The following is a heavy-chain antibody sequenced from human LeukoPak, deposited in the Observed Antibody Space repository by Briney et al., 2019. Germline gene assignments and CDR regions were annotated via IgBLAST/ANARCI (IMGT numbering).Heavy chain of an antibody. CDR3: ARAKYVWGSYRFDY. CDR2: MNPNSGNT. D-gene: IGHD3-16*02. V-gene: IGHV1-8*01. J-gene: IGHJ4*02. Sequence: ASVKVSCKASGYIFSSYNINWVRQATGQGLEWMGWMNPNSGNTGYAQKFQGRVTITTDESTSTAYMELSSLRSEDTAVYYCARAKYVWGSYRFDYWGQGTLVTVSS. CDR1: GYIFSSYN.